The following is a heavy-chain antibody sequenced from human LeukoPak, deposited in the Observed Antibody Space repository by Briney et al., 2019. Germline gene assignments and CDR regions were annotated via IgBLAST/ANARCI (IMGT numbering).Heavy chain of an antibody. CDR2: IGTAGDT. D-gene: IGHD3-10*01. CDR1: GFTFSSYD. J-gene: IGHJ5*02. CDR3: ARGTMVRGVITYNWFDP. V-gene: IGHV3-13*01. Sequence: GRSLRLSCAASGFTFSSYDMHWVRQATGKGLEWVSAIGTAGDTYYPGSVKGRFTISRENAKNSLYLQMNSLRAGDTAVYYCARGTMVRGVITYNWFDPWGQGTLVTVSS.